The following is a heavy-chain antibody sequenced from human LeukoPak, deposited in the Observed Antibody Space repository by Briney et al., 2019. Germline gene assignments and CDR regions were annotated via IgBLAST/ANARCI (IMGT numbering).Heavy chain of an antibody. CDR1: GGSISSGGYY. J-gene: IGHJ4*02. Sequence: KTSETLSLTCTVSGGSISSGGYYWSWIRQPPGKGLEWIGYIYHSGSTYYNPSLKSRVTISVDRSKNQFSLKLSSVTAADTAVYYCAREDPRGQGPLLDYWGQGTLVTVSS. CDR3: AREDPRGQGPLLDY. CDR2: IYHSGST. V-gene: IGHV4-30-2*01.